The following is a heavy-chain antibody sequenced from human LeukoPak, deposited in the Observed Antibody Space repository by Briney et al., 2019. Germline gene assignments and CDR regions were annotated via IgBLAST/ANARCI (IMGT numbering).Heavy chain of an antibody. Sequence: GASVTVSCKASGYTFTDFDINWVRQAPGRGLEWMGWMNPNSGNTVYAQKFQGRVTMTRDNSINTGRMELTSLTSEDTAVYYCARALDRSYYYVYLSWGQGTVISVSS. CDR3: ARALDRSYYYVYLS. CDR1: GYTFTDFD. CDR2: MNPNSGNT. J-gene: IGHJ5*02. D-gene: IGHD3-16*01. V-gene: IGHV1-8*01.